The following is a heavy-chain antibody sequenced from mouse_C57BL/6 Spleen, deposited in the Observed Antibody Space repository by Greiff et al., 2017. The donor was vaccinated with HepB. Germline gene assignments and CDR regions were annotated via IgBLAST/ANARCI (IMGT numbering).Heavy chain of an antibody. D-gene: IGHD2-4*01. CDR2: INPGSGGT. J-gene: IGHJ2*01. CDR1: GYAFTNYL. Sequence: VQLQQSGAELVRPGTSVKVSCKASGYAFTNYLIEWVKQRPGQGLEWIGVINPGSGGTNYNEKFKGKATLTADKSSSTAYMQLSSLTSEDSAVYVCARYDYDVYFDYWGQGTTLTVSS. V-gene: IGHV1-54*01. CDR3: ARYDYDVYFDY.